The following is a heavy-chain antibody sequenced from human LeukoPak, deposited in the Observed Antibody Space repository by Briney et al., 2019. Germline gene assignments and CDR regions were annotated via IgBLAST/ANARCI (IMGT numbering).Heavy chain of an antibody. D-gene: IGHD2-2*01. CDR1: GYTFTSYD. CDR2: MNPNSGNT. Sequence: ASVKVSCTASGYTFTSYDINWVRQATGQGLEWMGWMNPNSGNTGYAQKFQGRVTMTRNTSISTAYMELSSLRSEDTAVYYCARGVPYCSSTSCYGRLRWFDPWGQGTLVTVSS. CDR3: ARGVPYCSSTSCYGRLRWFDP. V-gene: IGHV1-8*01. J-gene: IGHJ5*02.